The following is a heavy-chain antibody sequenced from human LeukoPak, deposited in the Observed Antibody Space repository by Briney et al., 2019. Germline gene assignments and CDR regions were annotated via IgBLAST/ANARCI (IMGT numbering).Heavy chain of an antibody. CDR2: INTNTGNP. J-gene: IGHJ6*03. Sequence: ASVKVSCKASGYTFTSYGISWVRQAPGQGLEWMGWINTNTGNPTYAQGFTGRFVFSLDTSVSTAYLQISSLKAEDTAVYYCARARRVPDYYMDVWGKGTTVTVSS. CDR3: ARARRVPDYYMDV. V-gene: IGHV7-4-1*02. CDR1: GYTFTSYG.